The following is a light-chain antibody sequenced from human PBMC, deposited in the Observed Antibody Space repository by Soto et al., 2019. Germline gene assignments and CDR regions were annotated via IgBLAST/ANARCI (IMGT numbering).Light chain of an antibody. Sequence: QTVVTQEPSFSVSPGGTVTLTCGLSSGSVSTSYYPSWYQQTPGQAPRTLIYSTNTRSSGVPDRFSGSILGNKAALTITGAQAADESDYYSVLYMGSGIWVFGGGTKVTVL. CDR1: SGSVSTSYY. J-gene: IGLJ3*02. CDR3: VLYMGSGIWV. CDR2: STN. V-gene: IGLV8-61*01.